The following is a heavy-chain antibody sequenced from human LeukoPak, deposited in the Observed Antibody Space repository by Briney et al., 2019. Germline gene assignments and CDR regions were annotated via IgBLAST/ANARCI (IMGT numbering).Heavy chain of an antibody. Sequence: SETLSLTCTVSGGSISSSSYYWGWIRQPPGKGLEWIGSIYYSGSTYYNPSLKSRVTISVDTSKNQFSLKLSSVTAADTAVYYCASTSLYGDYFDYWGQGTLVTVSS. J-gene: IGHJ4*02. CDR3: ASTSLYGDYFDY. CDR1: GGSISSSSYY. D-gene: IGHD4-17*01. CDR2: IYYSGST. V-gene: IGHV4-39*01.